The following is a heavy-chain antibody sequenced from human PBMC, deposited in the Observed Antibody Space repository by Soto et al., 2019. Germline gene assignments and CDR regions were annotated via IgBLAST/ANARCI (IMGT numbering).Heavy chain of an antibody. CDR3: ARAGRGIAARLGWFDP. J-gene: IGHJ5*02. Sequence: PGESLKISCKGSGYSFTSYWIGWVRQKPGKGLEWMGIIYPGDSDTRYSPSFQGQVTISADKSISTAYLQWSSLKASDTAMYYCARAGRGIAARLGWFDPWGQGTLVTVSS. CDR2: IYPGDSDT. V-gene: IGHV5-51*01. D-gene: IGHD6-6*01. CDR1: GYSFTSYW.